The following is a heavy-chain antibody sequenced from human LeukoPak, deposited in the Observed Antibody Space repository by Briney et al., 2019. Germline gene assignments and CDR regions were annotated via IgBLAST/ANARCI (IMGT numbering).Heavy chain of an antibody. J-gene: IGHJ5*02. Sequence: ASVKVSCKASGYTFTGYYMHWVRQAPGQGLEWMGWINPNSGGTNYAQKFQGRVTMTRDTSISTAYMELSRLRSDDTAVYYCARGGKRYSSSWRLYNWLDPWGQGTLVTVSS. D-gene: IGHD6-13*01. CDR2: INPNSGGT. CDR1: GYTFTGYY. V-gene: IGHV1-2*02. CDR3: ARGGKRYSSSWRLYNWLDP.